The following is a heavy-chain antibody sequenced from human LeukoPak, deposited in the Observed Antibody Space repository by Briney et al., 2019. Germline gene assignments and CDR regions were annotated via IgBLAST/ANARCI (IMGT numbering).Heavy chain of an antibody. CDR3: ASSKEDVTAAAGRLYYFDY. CDR1: GYTFTSYG. D-gene: IGHD6-13*01. J-gene: IGHJ4*02. CDR2: INPNSGGT. Sequence: GASVKVSCKASGYTFTSYGISWVRQAPGQGLEWMGWINPNSGGTNYAQKFQGRVTMTRDTSISTAYMELSRLRSDDTAVYYCASSKEDVTAAAGRLYYFDYWGQGTLVTVSS. V-gene: IGHV1-2*02.